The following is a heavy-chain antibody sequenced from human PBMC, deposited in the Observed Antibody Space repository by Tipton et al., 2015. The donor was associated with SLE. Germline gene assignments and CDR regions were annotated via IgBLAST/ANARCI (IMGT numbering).Heavy chain of an antibody. D-gene: IGHD5-24*01. J-gene: IGHJ2*01. CDR2: MYSTGSA. V-gene: IGHV4-61*05. CDR1: GGSISRTSYY. CDR3: ARTNLQGSLVDWYFDL. Sequence: TLSLTCTVSGGSISRTSYYWGWIRQPPGKGLEWIGYMYSTGSAHYNPSLRNRVTMSLDTSKNQFSLKLSSVTAADTAVYYCARTNLQGSLVDWYFDLWGRGTLVTVSS.